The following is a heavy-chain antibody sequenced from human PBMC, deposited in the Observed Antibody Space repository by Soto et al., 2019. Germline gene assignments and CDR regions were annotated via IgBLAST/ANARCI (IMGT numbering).Heavy chain of an antibody. J-gene: IGHJ5*02. V-gene: IGHV3-30*18. CDR2: ISFDGDNI. CDR3: AKDPLSNLNYYDSGSYYRA. D-gene: IGHD3-10*01. CDR1: GFTLSSHG. Sequence: QVQLVESGGGVAQPGGSLRLSCAASGFTLSSHGMHWVRQAPGKGLEWVAVISFDGDNIHYADSVQGRFTISRDATENTLHLQMNSLRAEDTAVYYCAKDPLSNLNYYDSGSYYRAWGQGTLVTVSS.